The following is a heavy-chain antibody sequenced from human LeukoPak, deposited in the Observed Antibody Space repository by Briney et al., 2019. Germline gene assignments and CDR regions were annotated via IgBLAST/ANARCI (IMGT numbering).Heavy chain of an antibody. CDR1: GFTFSTYS. Sequence: GGSLRLSCAASGFTFSTYSMSWVRQAPGKGLEWVANIKQDGSEKYYVDSVKGRFTISRDNSKNTLYLQMNSLRAEDTAVYYCAKDALYSSGWYGFDYWGQGTLVTVSS. V-gene: IGHV3-7*01. CDR2: IKQDGSEK. D-gene: IGHD6-19*01. CDR3: AKDALYSSGWYGFDY. J-gene: IGHJ4*02.